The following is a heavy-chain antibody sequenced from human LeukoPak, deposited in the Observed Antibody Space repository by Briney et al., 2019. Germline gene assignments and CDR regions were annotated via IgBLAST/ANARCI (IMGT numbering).Heavy chain of an antibody. J-gene: IGHJ4*02. D-gene: IGHD2-15*01. CDR2: ISSSSSYI. CDR1: GFTFSSYS. V-gene: IGHV3-21*01. Sequence: GGSLRLSCAASGFTFSSYSMNGVGQAPGKGLDGVSSISSSSSYIYYADSVKGRFTISRDNAKNSLYLQMNSLRAEDTAVYYCAREGDIVVVVAASYFDYWGQGTLVTVSS. CDR3: AREGDIVVVVAASYFDY.